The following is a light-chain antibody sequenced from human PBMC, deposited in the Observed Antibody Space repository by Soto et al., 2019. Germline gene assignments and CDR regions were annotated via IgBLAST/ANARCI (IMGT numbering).Light chain of an antibody. Sequence: DIRLTQSPSSLSASVGDRVTISCRASQSISTYLMWYQQKPGKAPNLLIYASSNLERGVPSRFSGSGSGTEFTLTINGLRPEDFATYYCQQSSITPRSFGQGTKVDIK. CDR2: ASS. J-gene: IGKJ1*01. V-gene: IGKV1-39*01. CDR1: QSISTY. CDR3: QQSSITPRS.